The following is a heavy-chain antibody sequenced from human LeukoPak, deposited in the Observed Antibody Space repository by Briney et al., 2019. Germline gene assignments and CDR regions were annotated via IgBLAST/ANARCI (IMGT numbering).Heavy chain of an antibody. D-gene: IGHD5-18*01. Sequence: SETLSLTCTVSGGSISSSSYYCGWIRQPPGKGLEWVGSIYYRGSTYYNPSLKSRVTISVDTSKNQFSLKLSSVTAADTAVYYCARRGYSYGPYFDYWGQGTLVTVSS. V-gene: IGHV4-39*01. CDR1: GGSISSSSYY. CDR3: ARRGYSYGPYFDY. CDR2: IYYRGST. J-gene: IGHJ4*02.